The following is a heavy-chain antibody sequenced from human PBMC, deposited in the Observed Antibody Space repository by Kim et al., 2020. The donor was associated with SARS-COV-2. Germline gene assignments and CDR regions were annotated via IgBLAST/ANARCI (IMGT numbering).Heavy chain of an antibody. D-gene: IGHD3-10*01. CDR3: AKTYGSGSYYNVWYYYGMDV. Sequence: GGSLRLSCAASGFTFSSYAMHWVRQAPGKGLEWVAVISYDGSNKYYADSVKGRFTISRDNSKNTLYLQMNSLRAEDTAVYYCAKTYGSGSYYNVWYYYGMDVWGQGTTVTVSS. CDR1: GFTFSSYA. J-gene: IGHJ6*02. V-gene: IGHV3-30*04. CDR2: ISYDGSNK.